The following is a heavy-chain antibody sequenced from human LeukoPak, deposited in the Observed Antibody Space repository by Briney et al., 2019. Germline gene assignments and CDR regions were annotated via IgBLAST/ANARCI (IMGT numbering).Heavy chain of an antibody. Sequence: GGCQGLVCAATAFTVSRNYMSCARQAPGKGLDWGAVIYSGGSTYYADSVKGRFTISRDNSRNTLYLQMNSLRAEDTAVFQSEDGIRYCSGGSCIDYWGQGTLVTVSS. D-gene: IGHD2-15*01. J-gene: IGHJ4*02. CDR1: AFTVSRNY. CDR3: EDGIRYCSGGSCIDY. CDR2: IYSGGST. V-gene: IGHV3-53*01.